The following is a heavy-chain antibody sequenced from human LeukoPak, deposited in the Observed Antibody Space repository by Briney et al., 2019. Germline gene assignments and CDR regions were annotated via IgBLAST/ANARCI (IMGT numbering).Heavy chain of an antibody. CDR3: ARELDSSGDY. CDR1: GGSISSSIHY. V-gene: IGHV4-39*07. D-gene: IGHD6-19*01. J-gene: IGHJ4*02. CDR2: MYYSGST. Sequence: SETLSLTCAVPGGSISSSIHYWAWIRQPPGKGLEWIGSMYYSGSTYYNPSIKSRVTISLDTSENQFSLKLTSVTAADTAVYYCARELDSSGDYWGQGTLVTVSS.